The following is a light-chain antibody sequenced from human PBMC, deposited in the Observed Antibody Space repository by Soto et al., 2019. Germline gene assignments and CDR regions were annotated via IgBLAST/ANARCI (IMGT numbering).Light chain of an antibody. J-gene: IGLJ1*01. CDR2: EVT. CDR1: SSDVGSYNL. V-gene: IGLV2-23*02. CDR3: WSYARSSTFFYV. Sequence: QSVLTQSASVSGSPGQSITISCTGTSSDVGSYNLVSWYQQHPGKAPKLMIYEVTKRPSGVSNRFSGSKSGNTASLTISGLQAEAAADYYSWSYARSSTFFYVFGRGTKVPVL.